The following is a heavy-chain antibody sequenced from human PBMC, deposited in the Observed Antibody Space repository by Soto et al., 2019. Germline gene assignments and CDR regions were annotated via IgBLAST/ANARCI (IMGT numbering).Heavy chain of an antibody. CDR1: GFTFRDSY. Sequence: GGSQRLSCAASGFTFRDSYMTWIRQAPGKGLEWLSYISGGGDTIYYADSVKGRFTVSRDNAKNSLYLQMNNLRAEDTAVYYCASDPYYYASEFWGQGTLVTAPQ. CDR2: ISGGGDTI. D-gene: IGHD3-10*01. CDR3: ASDPYYYASEF. J-gene: IGHJ4*02. V-gene: IGHV3-11*01.